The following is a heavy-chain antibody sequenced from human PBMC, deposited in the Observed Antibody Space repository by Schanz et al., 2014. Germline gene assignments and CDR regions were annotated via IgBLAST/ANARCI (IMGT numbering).Heavy chain of an antibody. Sequence: VQLQESGPGLVKPSGTLSLTCAVSGASISSGGYYWSWIRQHPGKGLEWVSALSGSGGSTYYADSVKGRFTISRDNSKNTLYLQMNSLRAEDTAVYYCAKQIHYDILTVTRNWGQGTLVTVSS. CDR3: AKQIHYDILTVTRN. V-gene: IGHV3-23*01. CDR2: LSGSGGST. D-gene: IGHD3-9*01. J-gene: IGHJ4*02. CDR1: GASISSGGYY.